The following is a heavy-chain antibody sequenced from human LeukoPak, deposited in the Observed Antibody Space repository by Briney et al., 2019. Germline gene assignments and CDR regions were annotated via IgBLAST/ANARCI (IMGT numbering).Heavy chain of an antibody. CDR1: GFTFSSYG. CDR3: AKFYGSGSYATFDY. D-gene: IGHD3-10*01. J-gene: IGHJ4*02. V-gene: IGHV3-30*02. Sequence: GGSLRLSCAASGFTFSSYGMHWVRQAPGKGLEGVAFIRYDGSNKYYADSVKGRFTISRDNSKNTLYLQMNSLRADDTAVYYCAKFYGSGSYATFDYWGQATLVTASS. CDR2: IRYDGSNK.